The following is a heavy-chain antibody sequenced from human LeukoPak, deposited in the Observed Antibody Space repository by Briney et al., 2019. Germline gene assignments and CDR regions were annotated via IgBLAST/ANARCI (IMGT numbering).Heavy chain of an antibody. CDR2: VRSKAYGGTT. V-gene: IGHV3-49*04. CDR1: GFTFSAFA. Sequence: GGSLRLSCIASGFTFSAFAMSWVRQAPGKGLEWVGLVRSKAYGGTTEYAAFVKGRFTISRDDSNNIAYLKMNSLKTEDTAVYFCTRAWGYYYDSSAYYYNYWGQGTLVTVSS. CDR3: TRAWGYYYDSSAYYYNY. D-gene: IGHD3-22*01. J-gene: IGHJ4*02.